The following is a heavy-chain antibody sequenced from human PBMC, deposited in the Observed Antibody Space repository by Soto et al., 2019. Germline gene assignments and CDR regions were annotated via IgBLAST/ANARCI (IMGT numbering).Heavy chain of an antibody. Sequence: QVQLVQSGAEVKKPGSSVKVSCKASGGTFSSYAISWVRQAPGQGLEWMGGIIPIFGTANYAQKFQGRVTITADESTSTAYMELSSLRSEDTAVYCCAREEGASDDFWSGYRYYYGMDVWGQGTTVTVSS. CDR2: IIPIFGTA. CDR1: GGTFSSYA. V-gene: IGHV1-69*01. J-gene: IGHJ6*02. D-gene: IGHD3-3*01. CDR3: AREEGASDDFWSGYRYYYGMDV.